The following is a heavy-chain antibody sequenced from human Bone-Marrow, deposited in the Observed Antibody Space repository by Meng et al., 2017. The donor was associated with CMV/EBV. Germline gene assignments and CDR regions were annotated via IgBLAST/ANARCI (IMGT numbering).Heavy chain of an antibody. CDR3: ARERTTAVNDAFDI. D-gene: IGHD1-7*01. Sequence: GGSLRLSCAASGFTFSSYWMHWVRQAPGKGLVWVSRINSDGSSTSYADSVKGRFTISRDNAKNTLYLQMNSLRAEDTAVYYCARERTTAVNDAFDIWGQGTMVTVSS. CDR2: INSDGSST. V-gene: IGHV3-74*01. J-gene: IGHJ3*02. CDR1: GFTFSSYW.